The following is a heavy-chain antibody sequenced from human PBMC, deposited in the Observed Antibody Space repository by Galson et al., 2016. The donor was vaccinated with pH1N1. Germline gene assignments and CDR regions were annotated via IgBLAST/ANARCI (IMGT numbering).Heavy chain of an antibody. V-gene: IGHV5-10-1*01. J-gene: IGHJ4*02. CDR2: IDPFDSYT. Sequence: QSGAEVKKPGESLRISCKGSGYNIASYWIAWVRQMPGRGLEWMGKIDPFDSYTNYSPSFQGHVTISADKSINTAYLQWNTLRASDTAMYFCARLTYYDSSPIDVWGQGTLVTVSS. D-gene: IGHD3-22*01. CDR1: GYNIASYW. CDR3: ARLTYYDSSPIDV.